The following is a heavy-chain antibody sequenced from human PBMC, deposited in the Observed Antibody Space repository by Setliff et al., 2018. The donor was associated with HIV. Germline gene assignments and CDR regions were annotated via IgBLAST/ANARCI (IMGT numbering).Heavy chain of an antibody. CDR1: GGTFSSYA. Sequence: GASVKVSCKASGGTFSSYAISWVRQAPGQGLEWMGGIIPIFGTANYAQKFQGRVTITADESTSTAYMELSSLRSEDTAVYYCARTRKSYPPAYGLDVWGQGTTVTVSS. J-gene: IGHJ6*02. V-gene: IGHV1-69*13. CDR3: ARTRKSYPPAYGLDV. D-gene: IGHD6-6*01. CDR2: IIPIFGTA.